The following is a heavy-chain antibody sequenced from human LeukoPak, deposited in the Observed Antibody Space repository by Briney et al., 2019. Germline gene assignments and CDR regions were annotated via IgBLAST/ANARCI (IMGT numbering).Heavy chain of an antibody. CDR1: GGTFSSYA. V-gene: IGHV1-8*02. J-gene: IGHJ4*02. CDR2: MNPNSGNT. D-gene: IGHD3-10*01. CDR3: ARGLAMVRGVIED. Sequence: ASVKVSCKASGGTFSSYAISWMRQAPGQGLEWMGWMNPNSGNTGYAQKFQGRVTMTRNTSISTAYMELSSLRSEDTAVYYCARGLAMVRGVIEDWGQGTLVTVSS.